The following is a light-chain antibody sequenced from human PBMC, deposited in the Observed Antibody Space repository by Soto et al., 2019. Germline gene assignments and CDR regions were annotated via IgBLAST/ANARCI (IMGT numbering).Light chain of an antibody. V-gene: IGKV3-20*01. CDR1: QSVSSSY. J-gene: IGKJ4*01. CDR2: GAS. Sequence: ELVWTQYPGTLSLSPGERSTLSCLASQSVSSSYLALYQQKPGQARRLLIYGASSRATGIPDRFSGSGSGTDFTLTISRLEPEDFAVYYCQPYGSSPLTFGGGTQVEIK. CDR3: QPYGSSPLT.